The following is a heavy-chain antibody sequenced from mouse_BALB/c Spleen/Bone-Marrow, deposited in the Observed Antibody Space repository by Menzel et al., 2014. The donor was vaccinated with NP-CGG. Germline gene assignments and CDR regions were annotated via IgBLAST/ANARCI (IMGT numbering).Heavy chain of an antibody. V-gene: IGHV4-1*02. CDR1: AFDCSRYW. D-gene: IGHD2-14*01. Sequence: EVKLVESGEGLEPPGGSLKLSCAASAFDCSRYWMSRVRQAPGKGLEWIGEINPDSRTINYSPSLKDKFIISRDNAKNTLNLRLTKVRSAVTPLYYRASPEYDVYLYYWGQGTTLTVSS. CDR2: INPDSRTI. CDR3: ASPEYDVYLYY. J-gene: IGHJ2*01.